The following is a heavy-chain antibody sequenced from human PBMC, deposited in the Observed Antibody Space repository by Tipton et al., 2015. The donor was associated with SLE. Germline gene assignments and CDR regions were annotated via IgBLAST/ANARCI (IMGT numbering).Heavy chain of an antibody. CDR3: ARVGLLSPNAFDI. Sequence: TLSLTCTVSEDSMNNRIYYWGWIRQPPGQGLEWIGSIYYSWRAYYNSSLKSRVTISVDMSTKQFSLKLTSMTAADTAVYYCARVGLLSPNAFDIWGQGTMVTVSS. D-gene: IGHD3/OR15-3a*01. CDR1: EDSMNNRIYY. V-gene: IGHV4-39*01. CDR2: IYYSWRA. J-gene: IGHJ3*02.